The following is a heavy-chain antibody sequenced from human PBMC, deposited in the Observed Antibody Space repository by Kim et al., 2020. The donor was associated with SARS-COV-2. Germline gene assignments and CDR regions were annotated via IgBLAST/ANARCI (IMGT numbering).Heavy chain of an antibody. D-gene: IGHD3-10*01. V-gene: IGHV3-23*01. Sequence: GGSLRLSCAASGFTFSSYAMSWVRQAPGKGLEWVSAISGSGGSTYYADSVKGRFTISRDNSKNTLYLQMNSLRAEDTAVYYCAKLPKPLLLWFGGFDPWGQGTLVTVSS. CDR2: ISGSGGST. CDR1: GFTFSSYA. CDR3: AKLPKPLLLWFGGFDP. J-gene: IGHJ5*02.